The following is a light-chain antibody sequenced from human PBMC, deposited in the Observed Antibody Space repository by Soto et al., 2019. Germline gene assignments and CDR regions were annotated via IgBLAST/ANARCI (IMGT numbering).Light chain of an antibody. CDR3: SSYTSSTTLV. V-gene: IGLV2-14*01. J-gene: IGLJ2*01. CDR1: SSDVGGYNY. Sequence: QSALTQPTSLSGSPGQSITISCTGTSSDVGGYNYVSWYQQHPGKAPKLMIYDVSNRPSGVSNRFSGSKSGNTASLTISGLQAEDEADYYCSSYTSSTTLVFGGGTEVTVL. CDR2: DVS.